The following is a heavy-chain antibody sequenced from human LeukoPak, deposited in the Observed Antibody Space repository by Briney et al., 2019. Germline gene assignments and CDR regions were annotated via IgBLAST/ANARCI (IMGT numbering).Heavy chain of an antibody. D-gene: IGHD3-9*01. CDR1: GFTFSSYW. CDR3: ARDPYYDILTGYYDMGPLDYFDY. J-gene: IGHJ4*02. CDR2: INSDGSST. V-gene: IGHV3-74*01. Sequence: PAGGSLRLSCAASGFTFSSYWMHWVRQAPGKGLVWVSRINSDGSSTRYADSVKGRFTISRDNAKNTLYLQMNSLRAEDTAVYYCARDPYYDILTGYYDMGPLDYFDYWGQGTLVTVSS.